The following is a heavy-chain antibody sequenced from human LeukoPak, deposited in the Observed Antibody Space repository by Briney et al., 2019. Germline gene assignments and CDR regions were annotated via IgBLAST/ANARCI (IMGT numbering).Heavy chain of an antibody. V-gene: IGHV1-2*02. CDR3: ARENQGKHNWFDP. Sequence: ASVKVSCKASGYTFAGYYMHWVRQAPGQGLEWMGWINPNSGGTHYVQKFQGRVTMTRDTSISTAYMELSRLRSDDTAVYYCARENQGKHNWFDPWGQGTLVTVSS. D-gene: IGHD2-21*01. CDR1: GYTFAGYY. CDR2: INPNSGGT. J-gene: IGHJ5*02.